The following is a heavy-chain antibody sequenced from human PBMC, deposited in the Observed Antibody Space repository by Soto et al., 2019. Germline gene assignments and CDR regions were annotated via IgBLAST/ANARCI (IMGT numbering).Heavy chain of an antibody. V-gene: IGHV1-3*01. J-gene: IGHJ5*02. CDR1: GYRFLYYP. Sequence: ASVKVSCKASGYRFLYYPLHWVRQAPGQRLEWMGWINLGNGNTEYSQNFQDRVTITGDTSANTVYLELSSLRSDDTAIYYCAREPLGGGRRYVNTIEPWGQGTVVTVS. CDR2: INLGNGNT. D-gene: IGHD2-15*01. CDR3: AREPLGGGRRYVNTIEP.